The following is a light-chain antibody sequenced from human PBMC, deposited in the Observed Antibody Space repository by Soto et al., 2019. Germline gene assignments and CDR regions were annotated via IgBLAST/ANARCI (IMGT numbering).Light chain of an antibody. CDR3: SSYEGSHLYV. Sequence: QSVLTQPPSASGSPGQSVTVSCTGTSSDVGGYNYVSWFQQHPGKAPKVMIYEVNKRPSGVPDRFSGSKSGDTASLTVSGLQAEDEADYYCSSYEGSHLYVFGTGTKVTV. V-gene: IGLV2-8*01. J-gene: IGLJ1*01. CDR1: SSDVGGYNY. CDR2: EVN.